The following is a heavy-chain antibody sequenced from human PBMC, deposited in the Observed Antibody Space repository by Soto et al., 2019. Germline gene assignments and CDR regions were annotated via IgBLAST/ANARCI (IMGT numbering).Heavy chain of an antibody. CDR3: VAGPDHAKSAY. CDR2: GLRHEFV. CDR1: GGSISDHY. Sequence: QMHLQESGPGLVKPSETLSLTCTVSGGSISDHYLSWTRQPPGKGLEWIGYGLRHEFVGTNPSLMSRVTISVDTSKKQFSLRLNSVTAADTAVYYCVAGPDHAKSAYWGQGTLVTVSS. V-gene: IGHV4-59*11. J-gene: IGHJ4*01.